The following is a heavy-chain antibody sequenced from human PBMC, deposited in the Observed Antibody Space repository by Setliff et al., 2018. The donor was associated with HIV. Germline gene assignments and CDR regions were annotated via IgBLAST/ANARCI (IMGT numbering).Heavy chain of an antibody. Sequence: ASVKVSCKASGYTFPNYGITWVRQAPGQGLEWMGWISAYNGNTNYAQKLQGRVTMTTDTSTSTAYMELRSPRSDDTAVYYCATAAARFQHWGQGTLVTVSS. J-gene: IGHJ1*01. CDR2: ISAYNGNT. D-gene: IGHD6-13*01. CDR1: GYTFPNYG. V-gene: IGHV1-18*01. CDR3: ATAAARFQH.